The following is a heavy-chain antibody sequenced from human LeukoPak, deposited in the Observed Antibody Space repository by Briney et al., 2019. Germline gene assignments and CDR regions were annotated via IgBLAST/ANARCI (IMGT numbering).Heavy chain of an antibody. V-gene: IGHV4-39*01. J-gene: IGHJ4*02. D-gene: IGHD3-16*01. Sequence: PSETLSLTCTVPGGSISSSSYYWGWIRQPPGKGLEWIGSIYYSGSTYYNPSLKSRVTISVDTSKNQVSLNLTSVTAADAAVYYCASLRITSGEVRDYWGQGSLVTVSS. CDR1: GGSISSSSYY. CDR3: ASLRITSGEVRDY. CDR2: IYYSGST.